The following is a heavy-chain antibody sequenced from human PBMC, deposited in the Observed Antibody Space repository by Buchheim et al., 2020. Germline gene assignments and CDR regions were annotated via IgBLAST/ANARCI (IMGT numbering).Heavy chain of an antibody. J-gene: IGHJ4*02. Sequence: QVQLVESGGGVVQPGRSLRLSCAASGFTFSSYAMHWVRQAPGKGLEWVAVISYDGSNKYYADSLKGRFTISRDNSKNTLYLQMNSLRAEDTAVYYCACDFWSGYFGWGPDYWGQGTL. CDR2: ISYDGSNK. CDR1: GFTFSSYA. CDR3: ACDFWSGYFGWGPDY. V-gene: IGHV3-30-3*01. D-gene: IGHD3-3*01.